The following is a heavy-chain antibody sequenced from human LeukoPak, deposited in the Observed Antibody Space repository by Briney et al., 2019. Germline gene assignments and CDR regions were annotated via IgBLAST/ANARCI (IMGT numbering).Heavy chain of an antibody. V-gene: IGHV3-23*01. D-gene: IGHD3-22*01. CDR2: ISGTGGST. CDR1: GFTFNTYA. Sequence: PGGSLRLSCAASGFTFNTYAVNWVRQAPGKGLEWVSTISGTGGSTYYADSVKGRFTISRDNSKNTLYLQMSSLRAEDTAVYYCAKDRGRYYDSYGYYWGYYFDSWGQGILVTVSA. J-gene: IGHJ4*02. CDR3: AKDRGRYYDSYGYYWGYYFDS.